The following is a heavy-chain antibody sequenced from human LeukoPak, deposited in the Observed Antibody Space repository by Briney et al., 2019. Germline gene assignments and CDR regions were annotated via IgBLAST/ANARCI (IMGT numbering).Heavy chain of an antibody. D-gene: IGHD3-3*01. CDR1: GYTFTSYD. V-gene: IGHV1-8*01. J-gene: IGHJ4*02. CDR3: ARAYYDFWSGYLEAYLDY. Sequence: ASVKVSCKASGYTFTSYDINWVRQATGQGLEWMGWMNPNSGNTGYAQKFQGRVTMTRNTSISTAYMELSSLRSEDTAVYYCARAYYDFWSGYLEAYLDYWGQGTLVTVSS. CDR2: MNPNSGNT.